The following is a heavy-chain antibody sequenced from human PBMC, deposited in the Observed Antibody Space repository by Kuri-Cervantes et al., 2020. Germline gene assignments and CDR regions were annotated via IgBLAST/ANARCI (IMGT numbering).Heavy chain of an antibody. CDR1: GFTFSSCA. CDR2: ISYDGDNN. D-gene: IGHD4/OR15-4a*01. V-gene: IGHV3-30*14. J-gene: IGHJ3*01. CDR3: TRGRTMGTGAGPDDDFDV. Sequence: GGSLRLSCAASGFTFSSCAMHWVRQAPGKGLGWVAVISYDGDNNYYADSVKGRFTISREDAKNSLYLQMNYLRVGDTAVYYCTRGRTMGTGAGPDDDFDVWGQGTMVTVSS.